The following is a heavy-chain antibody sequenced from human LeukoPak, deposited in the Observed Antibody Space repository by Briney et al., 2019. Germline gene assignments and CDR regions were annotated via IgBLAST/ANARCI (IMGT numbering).Heavy chain of an antibody. V-gene: IGHV5-51*01. CDR2: IYGADPST. J-gene: IGHJ4*02. CDR3: ARRLSYSSGWDT. Sequence: GESLKISCRGSGYIYTTYWTGWVRQMPGKGLEWMGIIYGADPSTRYSPSFQGQVTISVDKSTSTAYLQWNSLKASDTAMYYCARRLSYSSGWDTWGQGTLVTVSS. CDR1: GYIYTTYW. D-gene: IGHD6-19*01.